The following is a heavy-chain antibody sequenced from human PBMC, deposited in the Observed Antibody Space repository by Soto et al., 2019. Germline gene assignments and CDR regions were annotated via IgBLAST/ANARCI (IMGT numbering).Heavy chain of an antibody. Sequence: PGGSLRLSCAASGFTFRSYAMSWVRQAPGKGLEWVSGISGSGISTHYADSVEGRFTVSRDNSKNTLYLQMNSLRAEDTAVYNCAKKPVGPDWYFDLWGRGTLVTVSS. CDR2: ISGSGIST. CDR3: AKKPVGPDWYFDL. V-gene: IGHV3-23*01. CDR1: GFTFRSYA. J-gene: IGHJ2*01.